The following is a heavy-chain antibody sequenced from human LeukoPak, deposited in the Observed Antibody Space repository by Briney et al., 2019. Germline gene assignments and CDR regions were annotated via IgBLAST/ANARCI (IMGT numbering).Heavy chain of an antibody. CDR2: ISWNSGSI. J-gene: IGHJ4*02. CDR1: GFTFDDYA. D-gene: IGHD6-19*01. V-gene: IGHV3-9*01. Sequence: GGSLRLSCAASGFTFDDYAMHWVRQAPGKGLEWVSGISWNSGSIGYADSVKGRFTISRDNAKNSLYLQMNSLRAEDTAVYYRAATGYSSGWYGYWGQGTLVTVSS. CDR3: AATGYSSGWYGY.